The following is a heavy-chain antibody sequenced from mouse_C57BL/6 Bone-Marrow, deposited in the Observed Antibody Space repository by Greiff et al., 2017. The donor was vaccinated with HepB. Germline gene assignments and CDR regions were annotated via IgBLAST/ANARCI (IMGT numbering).Heavy chain of an antibody. V-gene: IGHV5-17*01. CDR1: GFTFSDYG. J-gene: IGHJ4*01. Sequence: EVKLVESGGGLVKPGGSLKLSCAASGFTFSDYGMHWVRQAPEKGLEWVAYISSGSSTIYYADTVKGRFTISRDNAKNTLFLQMTSLRSEDTAMYYCARGANWAYYAMDYWGQGTSVTVSS. CDR3: ARGANWAYYAMDY. CDR2: ISSGSSTI. D-gene: IGHD4-1*01.